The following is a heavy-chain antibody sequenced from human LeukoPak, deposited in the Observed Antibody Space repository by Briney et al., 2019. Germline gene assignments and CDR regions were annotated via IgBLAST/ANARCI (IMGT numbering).Heavy chain of an antibody. J-gene: IGHJ3*02. CDR1: GGTIGSGSYY. Sequence: SETLSLTCTVSGGTIGSGSYYWSWIRQPAGKGLEWIGRIYTSGSTNYNPSLKSRVTMSVDTSKNQFSLKLSSVTAADTAVYYCARDLRHAFDIWGQGTMVTVSS. CDR3: ARDLRHAFDI. V-gene: IGHV4-61*02. D-gene: IGHD5/OR15-5a*01. CDR2: IYTSGST.